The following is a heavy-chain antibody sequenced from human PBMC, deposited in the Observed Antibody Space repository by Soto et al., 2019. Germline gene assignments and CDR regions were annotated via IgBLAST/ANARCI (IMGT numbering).Heavy chain of an antibody. J-gene: IGHJ4*02. CDR2: ISAYNGNT. V-gene: IGHV1-18*01. CDR3: ARDQESIIDRILKX. Sequence: ASVKVSCNASGDTFSSFGFSWVRQAPGQGLEWLGCISAYNGNTHYAQKVRDRVTLTTDTSTNTAYMELRSLTSDETAVYYCARDQESIIDRILKXWGQGTSVTVSX. CDR1: GDTFSSFG. D-gene: IGHD3-10*01.